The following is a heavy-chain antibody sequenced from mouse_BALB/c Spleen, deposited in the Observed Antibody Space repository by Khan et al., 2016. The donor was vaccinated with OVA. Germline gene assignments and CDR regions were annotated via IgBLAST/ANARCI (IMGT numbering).Heavy chain of an antibody. D-gene: IGHD1-1*01. V-gene: IGHV2-6-7*01. Sequence: QVQLKESGPGLVAPSQSLSITCTVSGFSLTDYGVNWVRQPPGKGLEWLGMIWGDGSTDYNSALKSRLSITKDNSKSQVFLKMNSLQTDDTASYYGAINYDGSSFYFDYWGQGTTLTVSS. CDR1: GFSLTDYG. CDR3: AINYDGSSFYFDY. J-gene: IGHJ2*01. CDR2: IWGDGST.